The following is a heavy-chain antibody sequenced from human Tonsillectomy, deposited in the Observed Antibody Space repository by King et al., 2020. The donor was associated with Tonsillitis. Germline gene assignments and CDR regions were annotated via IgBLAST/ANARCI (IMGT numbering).Heavy chain of an antibody. CDR1: GATFNNYA. CDR3: ARAHSSGYWAYFYYMDV. J-gene: IGHJ6*03. CDR2: ISPPFGTG. Sequence: QLVQSGAEVKKPGSSVKVSCKASGATFNNYAISWMRQAPGQGLEWMGGISPPFGTGKYAQKFQGRVTITADESTSTAYMELNSLRAEDTAVYYCARAHSSGYWAYFYYMDVWGKGTTVTVSS. D-gene: IGHD3-22*01. V-gene: IGHV1-69*01.